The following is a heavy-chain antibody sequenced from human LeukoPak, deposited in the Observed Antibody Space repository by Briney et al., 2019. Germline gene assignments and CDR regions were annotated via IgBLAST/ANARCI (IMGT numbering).Heavy chain of an antibody. CDR2: IYTSGNT. CDR1: GGSISSSSSY. J-gene: IGHJ6*04. CDR3: ARLGRFLELYV. D-gene: IGHD3-3*01. Sequence: SETLSLTCTVSGGSISSSSSYWRWIRQPAGKGLEWIGRIYTSGNTNYNPSLKSRVTISVDTSKNQFSLKLRSVTAADTDVYYCARLGRFLELYVWGKGTTVTVSS. V-gene: IGHV4-61*02.